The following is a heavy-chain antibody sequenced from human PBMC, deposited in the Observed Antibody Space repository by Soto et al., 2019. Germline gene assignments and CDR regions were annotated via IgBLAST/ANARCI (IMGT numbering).Heavy chain of an antibody. Sequence: QVQLVQSGAEVKKPGSSVKVSCKASGGTFSSYTISWVRQAPGQGLEWMGRITPMVGIVNYAQKFQGRVTITADKSTSTAYMELSSLRSEDTAVYYCAGGAYCSGGSCTSFAFDIWGQGTMVTVSS. D-gene: IGHD2-15*01. V-gene: IGHV1-69*02. CDR3: AGGAYCSGGSCTSFAFDI. CDR2: ITPMVGIV. J-gene: IGHJ3*02. CDR1: GGTFSSYT.